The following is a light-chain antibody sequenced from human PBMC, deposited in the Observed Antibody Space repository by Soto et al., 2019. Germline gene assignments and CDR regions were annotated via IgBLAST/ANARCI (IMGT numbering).Light chain of an antibody. Sequence: EIVMTQSPDTLSVSPGEGVTLSCRASQSVSSDLAWYQQKPGQSPRLLMYGASTRATDIPARFSGGGSGTEFTLTISSLQSEDVAIYYCQQYHDWPPITFGPVTKVEIK. CDR1: QSVSSD. CDR3: QQYHDWPPIT. CDR2: GAS. J-gene: IGKJ3*01. V-gene: IGKV3-15*01.